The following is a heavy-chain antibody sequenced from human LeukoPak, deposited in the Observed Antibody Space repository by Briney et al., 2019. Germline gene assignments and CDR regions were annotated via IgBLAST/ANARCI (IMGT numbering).Heavy chain of an antibody. CDR1: GFMFSTYW. Sequence: PGGSLRLSCAASGFMFSTYWMSWVRQAPGKGLEWVANINQDGSATYYKDSVKGRFTIARDNAKNSLYLQMNSLRAEDTAVYYCARGGVDIVVVPAAIHDYWGQGTLVTVSS. D-gene: IGHD2-2*01. CDR3: ARGGVDIVVVPAAIHDY. J-gene: IGHJ4*02. CDR2: INQDGSAT. V-gene: IGHV3-7*01.